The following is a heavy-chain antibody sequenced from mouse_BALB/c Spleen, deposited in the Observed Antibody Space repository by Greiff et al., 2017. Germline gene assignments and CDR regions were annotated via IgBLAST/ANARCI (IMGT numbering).Heavy chain of an antibody. CDR3: TSLGLLLRFDY. CDR1: GYTFTSYW. J-gene: IGHJ2*01. CDR2: IYPGNSDT. V-gene: IGHV1-5*01. Sequence: EVKLMESGPVLARPGASVKMSCKASGYTFTSYWMHWVKQRPGQGLEWIGAIYPGNSDTSYNQKFKGKAKLTAVTSTSTAYMELSSLTNEDSAVYYCTSLGLLLRFDYWGQGTTLTVAA. D-gene: IGHD1-1*01.